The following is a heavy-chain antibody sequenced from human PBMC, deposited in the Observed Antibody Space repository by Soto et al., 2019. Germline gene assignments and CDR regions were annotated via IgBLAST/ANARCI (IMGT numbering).Heavy chain of an antibody. CDR2: ISNSGSST. D-gene: IGHD2-2*01. J-gene: IGHJ4*02. V-gene: IGHV3-23*05. CDR1: GFPFRNFA. Sequence: GGSLRLSCAASGFPFRNFAMAWVRQAPGKGLEWVSIISNSGSSTYHGDSVKGRFTTSRDNSKGTLSLHMRGVRIDDTAVYFCARADLLWDSFDLWGQGTLVTISS. CDR3: ARADLLWDSFDL.